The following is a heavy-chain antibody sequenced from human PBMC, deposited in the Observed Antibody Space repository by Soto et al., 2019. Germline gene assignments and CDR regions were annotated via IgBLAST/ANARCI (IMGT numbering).Heavy chain of an antibody. J-gene: IGHJ3*02. CDR1: GFTFGDYA. CDR3: FSRSGCYSNAFDI. D-gene: IGHD6-19*01. V-gene: IGHV3-49*03. Sequence: GGSLRLSCTASGFTFGDYAMSWFRQAPGKGLEWVGFIRSKAYGGTTEYAASVKGRFTISRDDSKSIAYLQMNSLKTEDTAVYYWFSRSGCYSNAFDICGQGPMVPVSS. CDR2: IRSKAYGGTT.